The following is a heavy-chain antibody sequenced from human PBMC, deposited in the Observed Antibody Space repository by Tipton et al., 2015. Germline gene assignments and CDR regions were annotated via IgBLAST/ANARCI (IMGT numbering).Heavy chain of an antibody. CDR1: GFTFDDYA. CDR2: ITGDGDTT. D-gene: IGHD3-10*01. V-gene: IGHV3-43D*04. Sequence: SLRLSCAASGFTFDDYAMHWVRQIPGKGLEWVSLITGDGDTTYYPDSLEGRFSVSRDNSKNSLYLQMNNVRVEDTALYYCAKDKGHGSESHYNFGGLDCWGQGTLVTVSS. CDR3: AKDKGHGSESHYNFGGLDC. J-gene: IGHJ4*02.